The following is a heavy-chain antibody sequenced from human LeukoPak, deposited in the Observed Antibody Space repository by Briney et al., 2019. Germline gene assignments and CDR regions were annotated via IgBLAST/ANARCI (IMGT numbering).Heavy chain of an antibody. CDR1: GGSISGSTYF. CDR3: ARMSSSG. Sequence: PSETLSLTXTVSGGSISGSTYFWGWIRQPPGKGLEWIGSIYYSGSTYQNPSLKSRVTISVDTSKNQFSLKLSSVTAADTAVYYCARMSSSGWGQGTLVTVSS. J-gene: IGHJ4*02. CDR2: IYYSGST. V-gene: IGHV4-39*01. D-gene: IGHD2-15*01.